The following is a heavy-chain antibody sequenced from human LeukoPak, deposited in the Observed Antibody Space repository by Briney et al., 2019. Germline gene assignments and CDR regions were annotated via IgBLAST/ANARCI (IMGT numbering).Heavy chain of an antibody. Sequence: PSETLSLTCIVSGGSISSSSYYWGWIRQPPGKGLEWIGSIYHSGSTYYNPSLKSRVTISVDTSKNQFSLNLSSVTAADTAVYYCARGVARSSKFHFSYYFDYWGQGTLVTVSS. V-gene: IGHV4-39*07. D-gene: IGHD6-6*01. CDR2: IYHSGST. CDR1: GGSISSSSYY. CDR3: ARGVARSSKFHFSYYFDY. J-gene: IGHJ4*02.